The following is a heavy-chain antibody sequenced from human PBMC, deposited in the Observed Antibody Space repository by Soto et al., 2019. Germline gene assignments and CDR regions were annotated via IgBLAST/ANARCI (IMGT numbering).Heavy chain of an antibody. D-gene: IGHD3-3*01. Sequence: SETLSLTCTVSGGSISIYYWSWIRQPPGKGLEWIGYIYYSGSTNYNPSLKSRVTISVDTSKNQFSLKLSSVTAADTAVYYCARDYNRYYDFWSGSYGMDVWGQGTTVTVSS. V-gene: IGHV4-59*01. CDR3: ARDYNRYYDFWSGSYGMDV. CDR1: GGSISIYY. J-gene: IGHJ6*02. CDR2: IYYSGST.